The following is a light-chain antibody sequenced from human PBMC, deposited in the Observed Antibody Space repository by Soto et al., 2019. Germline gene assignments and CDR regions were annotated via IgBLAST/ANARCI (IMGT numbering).Light chain of an antibody. CDR3: QKYSGAPLT. Sequence: DIQMTQSPSSLSSSVGDRVTITCRASQGISINLAWYQQKPGKLPKLLIYDASTLQSGVPSRFSGSGSGTDFTLTISSLQPEDVATYYCQKYSGAPLTFGGGNKVEIK. V-gene: IGKV1-27*01. J-gene: IGKJ4*02. CDR2: DAS. CDR1: QGISIN.